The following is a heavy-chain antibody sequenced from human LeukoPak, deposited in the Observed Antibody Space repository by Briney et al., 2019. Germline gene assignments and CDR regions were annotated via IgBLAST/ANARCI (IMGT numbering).Heavy chain of an antibody. J-gene: IGHJ4*02. CDR1: GFTFSNSW. CDR3: ATVGPRQRIEY. CDR2: IRQDGSEK. Sequence: GGSLRLSCVVSGFTFSNSWMSWVRQAPGKGLEWVANIRQDGSEKYYVDSVKGRFTVSRDNAKNALFLQMNSLRTEDTAVYYCATVGPRQRIEYWGQGNLVTV. V-gene: IGHV3-7*01.